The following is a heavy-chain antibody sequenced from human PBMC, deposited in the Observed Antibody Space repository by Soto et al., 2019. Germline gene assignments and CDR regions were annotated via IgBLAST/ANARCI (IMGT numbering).Heavy chain of an antibody. CDR1: GGTISSAGYY. J-gene: IGHJ5*02. Sequence: PSGTMYLASTVSGGTISSAGYYWSWIRQHPGKGLEWIGYIYYSGSTYYNPSLKSRVTISVDTSKNQFSLKLSSVTAADTAVYYCARDGVGGSYLSRFPVSGAGWFDPWGQGTLVTVSS. CDR2: IYYSGST. D-gene: IGHD1-26*01. V-gene: IGHV4-31*03. CDR3: ARDGVGGSYLSRFPVSGAGWFDP.